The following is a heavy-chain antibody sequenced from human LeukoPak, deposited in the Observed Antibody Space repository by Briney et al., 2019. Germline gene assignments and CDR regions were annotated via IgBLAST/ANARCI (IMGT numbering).Heavy chain of an antibody. CDR2: ITWDGGST. CDR1: GFTLDDYT. J-gene: IGHJ6*02. CDR3: GRDMDV. V-gene: IGHV3-43*01. Sequence: GGSLRLSCAASGFTLDDYTMHWVRQAPGKGLEWVSLITWDGGSTYYADSVKGRFTISRDNAKNSLYLRINSLRAEDTAVYYCGRDMDVWGQGSTVTVSS. D-gene: IGHD3-10*01.